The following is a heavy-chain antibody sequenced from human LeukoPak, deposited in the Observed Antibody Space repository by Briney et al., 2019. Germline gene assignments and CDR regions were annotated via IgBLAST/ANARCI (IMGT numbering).Heavy chain of an antibody. Sequence: SETLSLTCTVSGGSISSSAYYWGWIRQPPGKGLEWIGSIYYSGSTYYNPSLKSRVTISVDTSKNQFSLKLSSVTAADTAVYYCARHRKGIAVAGHVDYWGQGTLVTVSS. CDR2: IYYSGST. V-gene: IGHV4-39*01. J-gene: IGHJ4*02. CDR3: ARHRKGIAVAGHVDY. CDR1: GGSISSSAYY. D-gene: IGHD6-19*01.